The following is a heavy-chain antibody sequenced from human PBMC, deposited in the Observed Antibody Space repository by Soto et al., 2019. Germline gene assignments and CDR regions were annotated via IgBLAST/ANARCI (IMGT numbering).Heavy chain of an antibody. Sequence: SETLSLTCTVSGGSVSSGSHYWSWIRQPPGKRLEWVGYVYYSGSTNYNPSLQSRVTISVDTSKNQFSLKMNSVTAADTAVYYCARGHDFWSGFSSFDYWGQGTLVTASS. CDR1: GGSVSSGSHY. CDR2: VYYSGST. CDR3: ARGHDFWSGFSSFDY. J-gene: IGHJ4*02. D-gene: IGHD3-3*01. V-gene: IGHV4-61*01.